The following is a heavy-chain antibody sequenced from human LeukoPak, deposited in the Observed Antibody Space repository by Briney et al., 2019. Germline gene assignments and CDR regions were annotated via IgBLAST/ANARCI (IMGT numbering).Heavy chain of an antibody. Sequence: SETLSLTCTVSGGSISSYYWSWIRQPPGKGLEWIGEINHSGSTNYNPSLKSRVTISVDTSKNQFSLKLSSVTAADTAVYYCAKSDGYGLIDYWGQGTLVTVSS. J-gene: IGHJ4*02. CDR3: AKSDGYGLIDY. V-gene: IGHV4-34*01. CDR2: INHSGST. D-gene: IGHD5-24*01. CDR1: GGSISSYY.